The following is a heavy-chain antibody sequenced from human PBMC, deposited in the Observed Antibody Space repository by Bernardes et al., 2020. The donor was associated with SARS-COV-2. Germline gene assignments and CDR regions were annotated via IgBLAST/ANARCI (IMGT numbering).Heavy chain of an antibody. CDR3: AKDMYCSSTSCYAGIFPTQLNYGMDV. D-gene: IGHD2-2*01. V-gene: IGHV3-43*01. J-gene: IGHJ6*02. CDR1: GFTFDDYT. CDR2: ISWDGGST. Sequence: GGSLRLSCAASGFTFDDYTMHWVRQAPGKGLEWVSLISWDGGSTYYADSVKGRFTISRDNSKNSLYLQMNSLRTEDTALYYCAKDMYCSSTSCYAGIFPTQLNYGMDVWGQGTTVTVSS.